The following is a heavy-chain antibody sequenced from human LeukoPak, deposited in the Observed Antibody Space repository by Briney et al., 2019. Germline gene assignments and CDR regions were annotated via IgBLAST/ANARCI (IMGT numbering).Heavy chain of an antibody. CDR3: ARDGGSLYYYGMDV. D-gene: IGHD1-14*01. CDR2: IYYSEST. V-gene: IGHV4-59*01. Sequence: KPSETLSLTCTVSGGSISSYYWSWIRQPPGKGLEWIGYIYYSESTNHSPSLKSRVPISVDTSKNQCSLKLSSATAADTAVYYCARDGGSLYYYGMDVWGQGTTVTVSS. CDR1: GGSISSYY. J-gene: IGHJ6*02.